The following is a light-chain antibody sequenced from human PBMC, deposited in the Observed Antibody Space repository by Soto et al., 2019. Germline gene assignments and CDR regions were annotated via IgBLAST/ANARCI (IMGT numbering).Light chain of an antibody. Sequence: QSVLTQPPSASGTPGQRVTISCSGGSSNIGVNTVTWYQQLPRAAPKLLIYTNDQRPSGVPDRFSASKSGTAASLAISGLQSEDEADYYCTSYTPTGALVFGSGTKLTVL. CDR2: TND. CDR1: SSNIGVNT. V-gene: IGLV1-44*01. J-gene: IGLJ3*02. CDR3: TSYTPTGALV.